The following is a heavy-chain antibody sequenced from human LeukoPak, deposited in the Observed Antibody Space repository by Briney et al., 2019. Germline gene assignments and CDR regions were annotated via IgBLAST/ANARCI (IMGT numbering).Heavy chain of an antibody. CDR2: ISYDESYR. CDR1: GFTFSSYA. J-gene: IGHJ4*02. Sequence: GGSLRLSCAASGFTFSSYAMHWVRQAPGKGLEWVALISYDESYRYYADSVKGRFTISRDNSKNTLYLQMNSLRAEDTAVYYCARVQWELLYPDYWGQVTLVTVSS. CDR3: ARVQWELLYPDY. D-gene: IGHD1-26*01. V-gene: IGHV3-30-3*01.